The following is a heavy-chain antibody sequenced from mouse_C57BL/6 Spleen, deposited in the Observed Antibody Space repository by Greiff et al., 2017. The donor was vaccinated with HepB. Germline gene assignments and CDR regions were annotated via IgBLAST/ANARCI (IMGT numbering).Heavy chain of an antibody. J-gene: IGHJ4*01. CDR2: IYPGDGDT. CDR1: GYAFSSYW. Sequence: QVHVKQSGAELVKPGASVKISCKASGYAFSSYWMNWVKQRPGKGLEWIGQIYPGDGDTNYNGKFKGKATLTADKSSSTAYMQLSSLTSEDSAVYFCARRGFDYYAMDYWGQGTSVTVSS. V-gene: IGHV1-80*01. CDR3: ARRGFDYYAMDY. D-gene: IGHD3-1*01.